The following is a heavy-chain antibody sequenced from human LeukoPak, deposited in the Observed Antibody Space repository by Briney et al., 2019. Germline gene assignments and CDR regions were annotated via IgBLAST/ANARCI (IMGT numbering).Heavy chain of an antibody. V-gene: IGHV3-21*01. Sequence: GGALRLSCAASGFTFSRYTMNWVRQAPGKGLEGVSYINSSSSYIYYADSVKGRFTISRDNAENSLYLQMNSLRAEDTAVYYCARGSEGYCSGGGCYYGMDVWGQGTTVTVSS. CDR3: ARGSEGYCSGGGCYYGMDV. D-gene: IGHD2-15*01. CDR2: INSSSSYI. CDR1: GFTFSRYT. J-gene: IGHJ6*01.